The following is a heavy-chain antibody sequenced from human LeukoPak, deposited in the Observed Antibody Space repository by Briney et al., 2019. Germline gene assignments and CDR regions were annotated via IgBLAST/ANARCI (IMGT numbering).Heavy chain of an antibody. CDR1: GGSISNGSYY. CDR2: IYYSGST. Sequence: SETLSLTCTVSGGSISNGSYYWSWIRQPAGKGLEWIGYIYYSGSTNYNPSLKSRVTISVDTSKNQFSLKLSSVTAADTAVYYCARYYYGFVYFDLWGRGTLVTVSS. CDR3: ARYYYGFVYFDL. V-gene: IGHV4-61*10. J-gene: IGHJ2*01. D-gene: IGHD3-10*01.